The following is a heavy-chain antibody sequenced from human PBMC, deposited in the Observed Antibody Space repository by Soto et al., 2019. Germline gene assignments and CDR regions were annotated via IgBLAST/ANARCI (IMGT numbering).Heavy chain of an antibody. J-gene: IGHJ5*02. D-gene: IGHD2-2*01. CDR2: IYYSGST. CDR1: GGSVSSGSYY. V-gene: IGHV4-61*01. CDR3: ARGIGYCISTSCSGSNWFDP. Sequence: SETLSLTCTVSGGSVSSGSYYWSWIRQPPRKGLEWIGYIYYSGSTNYNPSLKSRVTISVDTSKNQFSLKLSSVTAADTAVYYCARGIGYCISTSCSGSNWFDPWGQGTLVTVSS.